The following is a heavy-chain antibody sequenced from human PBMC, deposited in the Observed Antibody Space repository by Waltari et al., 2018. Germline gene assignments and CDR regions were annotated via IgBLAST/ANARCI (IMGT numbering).Heavy chain of an antibody. CDR1: GYSISRGYY. V-gene: IGHV4-38-2*01. D-gene: IGHD3-10*01. J-gene: IGHJ4*02. CDR3: ASFFFGY. CDR2: IYHSGST. Sequence: VQLQDSGPGLLNPSATLSLTCAVSGYSISRGYYWGWIRQPPGKGLEWIGSIYHSGSTYYNPSLKSRVTISVDTSKNQFSLKLSSVTAADTAVYYCASFFFGYWGQGTLVTVSS.